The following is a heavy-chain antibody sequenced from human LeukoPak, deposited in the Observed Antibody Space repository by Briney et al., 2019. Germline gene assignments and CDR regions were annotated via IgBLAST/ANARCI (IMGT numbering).Heavy chain of an antibody. CDR1: GYTFTSYG. Sequence: ASVKVSCKASGYTFTSYGINWVRQATGQGLEWMGWMNPNSGNTGYAQKFQGRVTMTRNTSISTAYMELSSLRSEDTAVYYCARGCDYDSSGYDYYYYMDVWGKGTTVTVSS. D-gene: IGHD3-22*01. CDR3: ARGCDYDSSGYDYYYYMDV. V-gene: IGHV1-8*01. J-gene: IGHJ6*03. CDR2: MNPNSGNT.